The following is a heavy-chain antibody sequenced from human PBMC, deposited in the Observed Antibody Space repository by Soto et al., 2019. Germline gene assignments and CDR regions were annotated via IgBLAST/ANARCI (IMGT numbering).Heavy chain of an antibody. CDR3: ARVGDLTWIQLWAQPHYGMDV. V-gene: IGHV1-18*01. Sequence: QVQLVQSGAEVKKPGASVKVSCKASGYTFTSYGISWVRQAPGQGLEWMGWISAYNGNTNYAQKLQGRDTMTTDTSTRTAYMELMGLRCDDPAVYYCARVGDLTWIQLWAQPHYGMDVWGQGTTVTVSS. D-gene: IGHD5-18*01. J-gene: IGHJ6*02. CDR2: ISAYNGNT. CDR1: GYTFTSYG.